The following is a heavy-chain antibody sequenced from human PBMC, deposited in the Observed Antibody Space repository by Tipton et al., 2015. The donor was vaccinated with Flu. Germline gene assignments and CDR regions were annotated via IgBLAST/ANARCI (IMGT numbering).Heavy chain of an antibody. CDR2: IYYSGST. CDR1: GGSISSSSYY. CDR3: ARVTIVVVAAPGIYFDY. J-gene: IGHJ4*02. Sequence: LSCTVSGGSISSSSYYWGWIRQPPGKGLEWIGSIYYSGSTYYNPSLKSRVTISVDTSKNQFFLKLSSVTAADTAVYYCARVTIVVVAAPGIYFDYWGQGTLVTVSS. V-gene: IGHV4-39*07. D-gene: IGHD2-21*01.